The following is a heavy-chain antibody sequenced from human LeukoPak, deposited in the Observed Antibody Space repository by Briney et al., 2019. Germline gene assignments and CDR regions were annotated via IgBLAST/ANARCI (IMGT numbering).Heavy chain of an antibody. CDR2: ISYDGSNK. CDR3: ARDLPTLYYRSLMGWFDP. J-gene: IGHJ5*02. D-gene: IGHD3-10*01. CDR1: GFTFSSYA. Sequence: GGSLRLSCAASGFTFSSYAMHWVRQAPGKGLEWVAVISYDGSNKYYADSVKGRFTISRDNSKNTLYLQMNSLRAEDTAVYYCARDLPTLYYRSLMGWFDPWGQGTLVTVSS. V-gene: IGHV3-30-3*01.